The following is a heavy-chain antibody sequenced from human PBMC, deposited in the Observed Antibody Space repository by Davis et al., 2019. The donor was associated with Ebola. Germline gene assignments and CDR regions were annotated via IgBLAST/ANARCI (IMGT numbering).Heavy chain of an antibody. CDR2: IIPIFGTA. CDR1: GGTFSSYA. Sequence: SSVKVSCKASGGTFSSYAISWVRQAPGQGLEWMGGIIPIFGTANYAQKFQGRVTITADKSTSTAYMELSSLRSEDTAVYYCARGRNWNYLFDPWGQGTLVTVSS. D-gene: IGHD1-7*01. CDR3: ARGRNWNYLFDP. J-gene: IGHJ5*02. V-gene: IGHV1-69*06.